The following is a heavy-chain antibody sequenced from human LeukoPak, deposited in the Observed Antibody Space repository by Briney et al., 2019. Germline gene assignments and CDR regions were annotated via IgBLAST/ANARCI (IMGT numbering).Heavy chain of an antibody. J-gene: IGHJ2*01. CDR3: ARTDYGDHDWYFDL. V-gene: IGHV3-7*01. Sequence: GGSLRLSCTASGFIFNNYFMTWVRQAPGKGLEWVANIKQDGSEKFYVDSVKGRFTISRDNAKNSLFLQMNSLRAEDAALYYCARTDYGDHDWYFDLWGRGTLVSVSS. D-gene: IGHD4-17*01. CDR2: IKQDGSEK. CDR1: GFIFNNYF.